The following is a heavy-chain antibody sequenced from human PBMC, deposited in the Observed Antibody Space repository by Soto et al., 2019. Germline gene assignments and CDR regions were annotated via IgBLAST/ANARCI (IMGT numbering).Heavy chain of an antibody. D-gene: IGHD1-20*01. CDR2: ISGSGGST. CDR1: GFTFSSYA. Sequence: PGGSLRLSCAASGFTFSSYAMSWVRQAPGKGLEWVSAISGSGGSTYYADSVKGRFTISRDNSKNTLYLQMNSLRAEDTAVYYCAKRPGILDLLRSPSPSDVYRGQGTLVTVSS. J-gene: IGHJ4*02. CDR3: AKRPGILDLLRSPSPSDVY. V-gene: IGHV3-23*01.